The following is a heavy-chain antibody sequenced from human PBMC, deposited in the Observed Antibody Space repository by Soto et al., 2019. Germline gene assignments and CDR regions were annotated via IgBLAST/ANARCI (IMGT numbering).Heavy chain of an antibody. CDR2: ISSYNGNT. J-gene: IGHJ5*02. CDR1: GYTVPSYG. Sequence: QVQLVQSGAEVKKPGSSVKVSCKASGYTVPSYGISWVRQAPGQGLEWRGWISSYNGNTNEAQKLQGRVTMTTATAASTAYMELRSPRSDDTAVYYCARDGGVQARFDPLFQGTLVTVSS. V-gene: IGHV1-18*01. D-gene: IGHD2-8*02. CDR3: ARDGGVQARFDP.